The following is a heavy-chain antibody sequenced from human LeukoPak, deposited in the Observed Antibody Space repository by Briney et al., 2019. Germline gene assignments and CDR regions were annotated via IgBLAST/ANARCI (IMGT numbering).Heavy chain of an antibody. V-gene: IGHV3-66*01. J-gene: IGHJ3*02. CDR1: GGSVSGYY. CDR3: ARDTGVGPTSDAFDI. D-gene: IGHD1-26*01. Sequence: QPSETLSLTCTVSGGSVSGYYWSWIRQAPGKGLEWVSVIYSGGNTYYGDSVKGRFTISRDNSKNTLYLQMNSLRAEDTAVYYCARDTGVGPTSDAFDIWGQGTMVTVSS. CDR2: IYSGGNT.